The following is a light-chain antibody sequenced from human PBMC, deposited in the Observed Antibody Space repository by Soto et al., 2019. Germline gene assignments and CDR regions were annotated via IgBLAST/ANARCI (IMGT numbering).Light chain of an antibody. CDR1: SSHIGAGYD. V-gene: IGLV1-40*01. Sequence: QSVLTQPPSVSGAPGQRVTISCTGSSSHIGAGYDVHWYQQLPGTAPKLLIYGNSNRPSGVPDRFSGSKSGTSASLAITGLQAEDESDYYSQPYDSSQSGWVVFGGGTKLTVL. J-gene: IGLJ2*01. CDR3: QPYDSSQSGWVV. CDR2: GNS.